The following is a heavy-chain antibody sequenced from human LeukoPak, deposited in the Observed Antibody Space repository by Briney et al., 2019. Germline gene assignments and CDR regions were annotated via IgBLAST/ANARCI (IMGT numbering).Heavy chain of an antibody. CDR1: GFTFKTYS. Sequence: GGSLRLSCAASGFTFKTYSMNWVRQAPGKGLEWVSSITPTSSKTHIYYADSVKGRFTISRDNANNSLYLQMNSLRVEDTALYYCARDTRWDYGDYVSPRFDPWGQGTLVTVSS. V-gene: IGHV3-21*06. CDR2: ITPTSSKTHI. D-gene: IGHD4-17*01. CDR3: ARDTRWDYGDYVSPRFDP. J-gene: IGHJ5*02.